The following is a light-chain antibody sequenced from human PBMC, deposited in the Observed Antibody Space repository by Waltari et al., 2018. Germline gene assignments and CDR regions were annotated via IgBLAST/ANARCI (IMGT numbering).Light chain of an antibody. CDR2: GAS. V-gene: IGKV3-20*01. CDR3: QHYVRLPAT. CDR1: QSVSRT. J-gene: IGKJ1*01. Sequence: QSPGTLSLSPGERATLSCRASQSVSRTLAWYQQKPGQAPKLLIYGASIRATGIPDRFTGSGSGTDFSLTISSLEPEDFAIYFCQHYVRLPATFGQGTKVEIK.